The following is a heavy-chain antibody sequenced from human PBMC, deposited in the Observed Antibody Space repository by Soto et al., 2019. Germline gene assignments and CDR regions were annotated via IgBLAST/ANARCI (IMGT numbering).Heavy chain of an antibody. Sequence: QVQLVESGGGLVQPGRSLRLSCAASGFTFSNYGMHWVRQAPGKGLEWVAVIWYDGSNKYYADSVKGRFTISRDNSKKTLDLKMNSLRAEDTAVYYCARDERGSGSLDYWGQGTLVTVSS. D-gene: IGHD3-10*01. CDR1: GFTFSNYG. CDR2: IWYDGSNK. CDR3: ARDERGSGSLDY. V-gene: IGHV3-33*01. J-gene: IGHJ4*02.